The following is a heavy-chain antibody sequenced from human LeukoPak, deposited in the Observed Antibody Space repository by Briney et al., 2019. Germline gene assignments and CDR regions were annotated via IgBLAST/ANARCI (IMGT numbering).Heavy chain of an antibody. V-gene: IGHV3-7*01. J-gene: IGHJ4*02. CDR3: ARMSTSSWYVCDH. CDR2: IKQDGSEK. D-gene: IGHD6-13*01. Sequence: GGSLRLSCTASGFTFSSYWMTWVRQAPGKGLEWVANIKQDGSEKYYVDSVMGRFTISRDNAKNSLYLQLNSVRAEDTAVYYCARMSTSSWYVCDHWGQGTLVTVSS. CDR1: GFTFSSYW.